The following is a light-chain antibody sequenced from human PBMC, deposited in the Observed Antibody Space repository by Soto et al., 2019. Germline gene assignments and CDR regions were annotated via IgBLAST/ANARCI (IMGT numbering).Light chain of an antibody. CDR2: DVS. V-gene: IGLV2-11*01. Sequence: QSALTQPRSVSGSPGQSVTISCTGSSSDVGGYNYVSWYQQHPGKAPKLMIYDVSKRPSGVPDRFSGSKSGNTASLTISGLQAEDDADYYCCSYAGRYRGVFGTGTKVTVL. J-gene: IGLJ1*01. CDR1: SSDVGGYNY. CDR3: CSYAGRYRGV.